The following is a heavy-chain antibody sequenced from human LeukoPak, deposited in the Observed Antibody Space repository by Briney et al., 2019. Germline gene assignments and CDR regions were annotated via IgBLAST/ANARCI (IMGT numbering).Heavy chain of an antibody. Sequence: SVKVSCKASGYTFTTYDINWVRQATGQGLEWMGRMSPNSGNTGYAQKFQGRVTMTRNTSISTAYMELSSLRSEDTAVYYCARGPHAYYYDSSYWFDPWGQGTLVTVSS. CDR1: GYTFTTYD. CDR3: ARGPHAYYYDSSYWFDP. V-gene: IGHV1-8*02. D-gene: IGHD3-22*01. CDR2: MSPNSGNT. J-gene: IGHJ5*02.